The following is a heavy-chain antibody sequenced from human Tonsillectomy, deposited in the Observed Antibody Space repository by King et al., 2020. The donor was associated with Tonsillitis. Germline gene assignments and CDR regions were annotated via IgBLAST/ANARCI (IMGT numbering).Heavy chain of an antibody. Sequence: VQLVESGAEVKKPGASVRVSCEASGYTFTDYYMHWVRQAPGQGLEWMGWINPNSGDTKYAQKFQGRVTMTRDTPVSTAHMDLTRLTSDDTAVYYCARGEFLAVVAGTELDYWGQGTLVTVSS. V-gene: IGHV1-2*02. J-gene: IGHJ4*02. D-gene: IGHD6-19*01. CDR2: INPNSGDT. CDR1: GYTFTDYY. CDR3: ARGEFLAVVAGTELDY.